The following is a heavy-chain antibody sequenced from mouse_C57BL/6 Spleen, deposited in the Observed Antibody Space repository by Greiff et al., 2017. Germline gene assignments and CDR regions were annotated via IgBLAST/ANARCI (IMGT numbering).Heavy chain of an antibody. CDR2: IDPSDSYT. CDR3: ARGNYYVSSYDY. D-gene: IGHD1-1*01. Sequence: LVESGAELVKPGASVKLSCKASGYTFTSYWMQWVKQRPGQGLAWIGEIDPSDSYTKYNQKFNGKATLTVYTSSSTAYMQLSSLTSEDSAVYYCARGNYYVSSYDYWGQGTTLTVSS. CDR1: GYTFTSYW. J-gene: IGHJ2*01. V-gene: IGHV1-50*01.